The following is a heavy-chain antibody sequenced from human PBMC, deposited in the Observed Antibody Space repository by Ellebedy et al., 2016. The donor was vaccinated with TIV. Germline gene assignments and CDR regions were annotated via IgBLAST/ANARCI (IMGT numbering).Heavy chain of an antibody. Sequence: GESLKISCAASGFTFSTSAMSWVRQAPGKGLEWVSTIIVSGETFYADAVRGQFTISRDNSKNTVYLQMNGLRAEDTAVYFCSREQTIHRDIVSMWFHNWGQGTLVTVSS. CDR3: SREQTIHRDIVSMWFHN. CDR1: GFTFSTSA. J-gene: IGHJ4*02. CDR2: IIVSGET. D-gene: IGHD5/OR15-5a*01. V-gene: IGHV3-23*01.